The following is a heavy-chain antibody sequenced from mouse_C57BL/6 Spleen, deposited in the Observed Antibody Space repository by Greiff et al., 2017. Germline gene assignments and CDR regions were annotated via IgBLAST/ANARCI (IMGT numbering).Heavy chain of an antibody. Sequence: VQLQQSGPGLVQPSQSLSITCTVSGFSLTSYGVHWVRQSPGKGLEWLGVIWSGGSTDYNAAFISRLSISKDNSKSQVFFKMNSLQADDTAIYYCAGIYYYGSSYDYYAMDYWGQGTSVTVSS. V-gene: IGHV2-2*01. D-gene: IGHD1-1*01. J-gene: IGHJ4*01. CDR3: AGIYYYGSSYDYYAMDY. CDR1: GFSLTSYG. CDR2: IWSGGST.